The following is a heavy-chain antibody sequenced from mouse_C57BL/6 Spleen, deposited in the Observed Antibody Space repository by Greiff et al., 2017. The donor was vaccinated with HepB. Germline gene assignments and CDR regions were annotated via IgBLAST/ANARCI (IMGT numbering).Heavy chain of an antibody. Sequence: VQLQQSGPELVKPGASVKMSCKASGYTFTDYYMHWVKQKPGKGLEWIGEIYPGSGNTYYNEKFKGKATLTADTSSSTAYMQLSSLTSEDSAVYFCARRGAYYDYDEVYWGQGTTLTVSS. CDR2: YPGSGNTY. CDR1: YTFTDYYM. V-gene: IGHV1-83*01. CDR3: RRGAYYDYDEVY. D-gene: IGHD2-4*01. J-gene: IGHJ2*01.